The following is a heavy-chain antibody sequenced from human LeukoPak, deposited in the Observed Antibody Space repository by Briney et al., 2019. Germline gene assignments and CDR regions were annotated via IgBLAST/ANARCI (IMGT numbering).Heavy chain of an antibody. CDR1: GDRVSSNSAA. J-gene: IGHJ4*02. Sequence: SQTLSLTCAISGDRVSSNSAAWNWIRQSPLRGLEWLGRTYYRSKWYNDYAVSVKSRITINPDTSKNQFSLQLNSLTPEDTAVYFCARDTYYFDYWGQGTPVTVSS. CDR2: TYYRSKWYN. CDR3: ARDTYYFDY. V-gene: IGHV6-1*01. D-gene: IGHD2/OR15-2a*01.